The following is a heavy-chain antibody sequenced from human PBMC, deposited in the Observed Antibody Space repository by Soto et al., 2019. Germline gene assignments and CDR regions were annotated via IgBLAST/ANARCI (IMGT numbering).Heavy chain of an antibody. D-gene: IGHD2-15*01. Sequence: EVQLLESGGGLVQPGGSLRLSCAASGFTFSSYAMSWVRQAPGKGLEWVSAISGSGGSTYYADSVKGRFTISRDNSKNTLYLQMNSLRAEDTAVYYCAKDGVVVAATPYYYYYYGMDVWGQGTTVTVSS. J-gene: IGHJ6*02. CDR1: GFTFSSYA. CDR3: AKDGVVVAATPYYYYYYGMDV. V-gene: IGHV3-23*01. CDR2: ISGSGGST.